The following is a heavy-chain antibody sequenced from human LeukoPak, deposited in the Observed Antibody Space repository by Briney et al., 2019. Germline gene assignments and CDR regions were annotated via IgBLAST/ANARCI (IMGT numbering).Heavy chain of an antibody. Sequence: SETPSLTCTVSGGSISSYYWSWIRQPPGKGLEWIGYIYYSGSTYYNPSLKSRVTISVDTSKNQFSLKLSSVTAADTAVYYCARETNSSGYYYYFDYWGQGTLVTVSS. D-gene: IGHD3-22*01. V-gene: IGHV4-59*12. CDR1: GGSISSYY. CDR3: ARETNSSGYYYYFDY. CDR2: IYYSGST. J-gene: IGHJ4*02.